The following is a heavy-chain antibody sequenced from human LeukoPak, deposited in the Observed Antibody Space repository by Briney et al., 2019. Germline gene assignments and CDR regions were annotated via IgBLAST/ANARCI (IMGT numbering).Heavy chain of an antibody. V-gene: IGHV4-34*01. J-gene: IGHJ3*02. CDR3: AMTTVTTGRSSFDI. Sequence: SETLSLTCAVYGGSFSGYYWSWIRQPPGKGLEWIGEINHSGSADYNPSLKSRVTISVDTSKNHFSLKLSSVTAADTAVYYCAMTTVTTGRSSFDIWAPRTMVTVSS. D-gene: IGHD4-17*01. CDR2: INHSGSA. CDR1: GGSFSGYY.